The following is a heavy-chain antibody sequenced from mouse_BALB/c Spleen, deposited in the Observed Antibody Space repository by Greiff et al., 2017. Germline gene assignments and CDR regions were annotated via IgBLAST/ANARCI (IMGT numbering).Heavy chain of an antibody. V-gene: IGHV1-9*01. Sequence: QVQLQQSGAELMKPGASVKISCKATGYTFSSYWIEWVKQRPGHGLEWIGEILPGSGSTNYNEKFKGKATFTADTSSNTAYMQLSSLTSEDSAVYYCARITTVLDWYFDVWGAGTTVTVSS. CDR2: ILPGSGST. D-gene: IGHD1-1*01. J-gene: IGHJ1*01. CDR3: ARITTVLDWYFDV. CDR1: GYTFSSYW.